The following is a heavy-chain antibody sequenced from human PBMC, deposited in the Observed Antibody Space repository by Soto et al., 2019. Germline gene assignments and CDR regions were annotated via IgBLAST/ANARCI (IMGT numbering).Heavy chain of an antibody. CDR2: IYYSGST. CDR3: AREISRDGVDY. Sequence: SETLSLTCTVSGGSISSYYWSWIRQPPGKGLEWIGYIYYSGSTNYNPSLKSRVTISVDTSKNQFSLKLSSVTAADTAVYYCAREISRDGVDYWGQGTLVTVSS. CDR1: GGSISSYY. V-gene: IGHV4-59*01. D-gene: IGHD2-2*01. J-gene: IGHJ4*02.